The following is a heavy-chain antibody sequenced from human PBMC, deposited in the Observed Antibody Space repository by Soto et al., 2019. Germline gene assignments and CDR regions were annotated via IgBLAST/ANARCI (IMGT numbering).Heavy chain of an antibody. CDR3: AKDIREYSSGWTYFDY. Sequence: SLKISCAASGVTFDDYAMHWVRQGQGKGLEWVSGITWNSGSIDYADSVKGRFTISRDNAKNSLYLQMNSLRPEDTALYYCAKDIREYSSGWTYFDYWGHGTLVTVSS. D-gene: IGHD6-19*01. V-gene: IGHV3-9*01. CDR2: ITWNSGSI. CDR1: GVTFDDYA. J-gene: IGHJ4*01.